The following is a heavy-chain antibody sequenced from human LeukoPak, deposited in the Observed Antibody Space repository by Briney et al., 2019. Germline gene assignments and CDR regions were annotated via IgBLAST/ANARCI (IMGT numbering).Heavy chain of an antibody. Sequence: PSETLSLTCTVSGGSVSSGRYYWSWIRQPPGKGLDWIGYYYYSGSTNYNPSLKTRVTISIDTSKNQFSLKVSSVTAADTAVYYCARKTTGDQGSYFDYWGQGTLVTVSS. CDR3: ARKTTGDQGSYFDY. V-gene: IGHV4-61*01. D-gene: IGHD1-1*01. CDR2: YYYSGST. CDR1: GGSVSSGRYY. J-gene: IGHJ4*02.